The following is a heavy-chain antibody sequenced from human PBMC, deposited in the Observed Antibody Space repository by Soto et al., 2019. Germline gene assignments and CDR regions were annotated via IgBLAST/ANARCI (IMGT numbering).Heavy chain of an antibody. J-gene: IGHJ6*02. CDR2: IYYSGST. CDR3: HGYYGMDV. CDR1: GGSISSSSYY. Sequence: SETLSLTCTVSGGSISSSSYYWGWIRQPPGKGLEWIGSIYYSGSTYYNPSLKSRATISVDTSKNQFSLKLSSVTAADTAVYYCHGYYGMDVWGQGTTVTVSS. V-gene: IGHV4-39*01.